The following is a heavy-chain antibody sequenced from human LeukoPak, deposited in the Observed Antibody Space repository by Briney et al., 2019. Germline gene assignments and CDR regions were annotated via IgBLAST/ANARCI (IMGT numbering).Heavy chain of an antibody. CDR3: ARDRGVIAATQYFDF. CDR2: ISSSTSHI. V-gene: IGHV3-21*01. Sequence: GGSLRVSCVASGFTFSTYSMNWVRQAPGKGLEWVSLISSSTSHIYYADSVKGRFTISRDNAKNSLYLQMNSLRVEDTAVYYCARDRGVIAATQYFDFWAQGTLVTVSS. CDR1: GFTFSTYS. J-gene: IGHJ4*02. D-gene: IGHD2-15*01.